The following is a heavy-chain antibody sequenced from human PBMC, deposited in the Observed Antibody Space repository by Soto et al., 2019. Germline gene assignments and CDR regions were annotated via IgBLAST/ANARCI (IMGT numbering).Heavy chain of an antibody. CDR1: GGSITNYY. CDR3: ARERVGHSAMDV. CDR2: ISDSGST. D-gene: IGHD1-26*01. V-gene: IGHV4-59*01. J-gene: IGHJ6*02. Sequence: QVQLQESGPGLLKPSETLSLMCTVSGGSITNYYWSWIRQSPAKGLEWIGYISDSGSTKYNPSLKRRVTISVERSKNQFPVKLTSPNAAETAVYSCARERVGHSAMDVWGQGTTVTVSS.